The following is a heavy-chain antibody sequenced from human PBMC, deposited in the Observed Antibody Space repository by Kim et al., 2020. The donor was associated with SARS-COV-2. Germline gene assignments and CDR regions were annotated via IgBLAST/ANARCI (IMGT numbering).Heavy chain of an antibody. CDR2: ISWNSGSI. V-gene: IGHV3-9*01. CDR3: ATDSGYDGGYYDYYYMD. D-gene: IGHD3-16*01. CDR1: GFTFDDYA. J-gene: IGHJ6*03. Sequence: GGSLRLSCAASGFTFDDYAMHWVRQAPGKGLEWVSGISWNSGSIGYADSVKGRFTISRDNAKNSLYLQMNSLRAEDTALYYCATDSGYDGGYYDYYYMD.